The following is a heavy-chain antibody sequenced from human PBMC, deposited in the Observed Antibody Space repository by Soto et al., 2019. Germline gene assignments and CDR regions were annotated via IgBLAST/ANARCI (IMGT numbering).Heavy chain of an antibody. D-gene: IGHD6-13*01. J-gene: IGHJ4*02. Sequence: SVNVSCKSSGGTFSSYSISWVRQAPGQGLEWMGGIIPIFGTANYAQKFQGRVTITADESTSTAYMELSSLRSEDTAVYYCARLGVDVAAAGYFDYWGQGTLVTVSS. CDR2: IIPIFGTA. CDR3: ARLGVDVAAAGYFDY. V-gene: IGHV1-69*13. CDR1: GGTFSSYS.